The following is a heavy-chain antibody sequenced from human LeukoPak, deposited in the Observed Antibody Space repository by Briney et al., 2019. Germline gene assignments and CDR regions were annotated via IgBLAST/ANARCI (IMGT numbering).Heavy chain of an antibody. CDR2: ISGSGGST. Sequence: TGGSLRLSCAASGFTFSTYAMSWVRQAPGKGLEWVSVISGSGGSTYYADSVEGRFTISRDNSKNTLYLQMNSLRAEDTAVYYCAKTVPISGRPREGFDYWGQGTLVTVSS. CDR3: AKTVPISGRPREGFDY. V-gene: IGHV3-23*01. CDR1: GFTFSTYA. D-gene: IGHD1-26*01. J-gene: IGHJ4*02.